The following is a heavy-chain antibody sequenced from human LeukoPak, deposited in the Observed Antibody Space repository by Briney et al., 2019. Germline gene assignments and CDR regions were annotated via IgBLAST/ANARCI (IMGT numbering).Heavy chain of an antibody. V-gene: IGHV1-69*04. CDR3: ASAVSNRDGYNPGAFDY. CDR1: GGTFTSYA. D-gene: IGHD5-24*01. CDR2: LIPILGIA. Sequence: ASVKVSCKASGGTFTSYAISWVRQAPGQGLEWMGRLIPILGIANYAQKFQGRVTITADKSTSTAYMELSSLRSEDTAVYYCASAVSNRDGYNPGAFDYWGQGTLVTVSS. J-gene: IGHJ4*02.